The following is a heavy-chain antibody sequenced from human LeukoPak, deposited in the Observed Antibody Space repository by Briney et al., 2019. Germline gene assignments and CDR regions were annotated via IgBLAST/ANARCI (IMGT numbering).Heavy chain of an antibody. V-gene: IGHV3-64*01. J-gene: IGHJ3*02. CDR3: ARALAPKQQLGAFDI. Sequence: GGSLRLSCAASGFTFSSYAMHWVRQAPGKGLEYVSAISSNGGSTYYANSVKGRFTISRDNSKNTLYLQMGSLRAEDMAVYYCARALAPKQQLGAFDIWGQGTMVTVSS. CDR2: ISSNGGST. D-gene: IGHD6-13*01. CDR1: GFTFSSYA.